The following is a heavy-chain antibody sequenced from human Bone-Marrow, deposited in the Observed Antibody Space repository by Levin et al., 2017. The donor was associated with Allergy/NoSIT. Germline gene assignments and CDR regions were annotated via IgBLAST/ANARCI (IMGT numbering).Heavy chain of an antibody. CDR1: GGTFSSNYA. CDR2: IIPIYGIA. Sequence: ASVKVSCKASGGTFSSNYAINWVRQAPGQGLEWMGDIIPIYGIANYAQKFQGRVTITADDSTSTAYMELSSLGSEDTAVYYCARDFGIKQPFFDLWGQGTPVTVSS. V-gene: IGHV1-69*13. J-gene: IGHJ4*02. D-gene: IGHD5-18*01. CDR3: ARDFGIKQPFFDL.